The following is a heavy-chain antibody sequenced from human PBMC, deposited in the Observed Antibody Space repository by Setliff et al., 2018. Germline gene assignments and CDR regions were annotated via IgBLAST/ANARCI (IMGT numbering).Heavy chain of an antibody. CDR2: IIPIFGTA. D-gene: IGHD5-18*01. V-gene: IGHV1-69*06. J-gene: IGHJ6*02. CDR1: GYTFSTYG. CDR3: ARGDRWGYSYGPYYYGMDV. Sequence: ASVKVSCKDSGYTFSTYGISWVRQAPGQGLEWMGRIIPIFGTANYAQQFQGRVTITADKSTSTAYMELSSLRSEDTAVYYCARGDRWGYSYGPYYYGMDVWGQGTTVTVS.